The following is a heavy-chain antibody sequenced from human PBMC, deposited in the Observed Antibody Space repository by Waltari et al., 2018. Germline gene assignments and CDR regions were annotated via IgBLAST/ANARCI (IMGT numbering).Heavy chain of an antibody. D-gene: IGHD4-17*01. CDR2: IGTAGDT. V-gene: IGHV3-13*01. CDR3: ATTTAPYYYDMDV. Sequence: EVQLVESGGGLVQPGGSLRLPCAAAGFTFSSYDMHWVRQATGKGLEWVSAIGTAGDTDYPSSVKGRFTISRENAKNSLYLQMNSLRAWDTAVYYCATTTAPYYYDMDVWGKGTTVTVSS. J-gene: IGHJ6*03. CDR1: GFTFSSYD.